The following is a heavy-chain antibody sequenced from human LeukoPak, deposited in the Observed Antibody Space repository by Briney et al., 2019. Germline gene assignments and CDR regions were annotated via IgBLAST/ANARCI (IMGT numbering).Heavy chain of an antibody. CDR1: GYTFTGYY. V-gene: IGHV1-2*02. D-gene: IGHD6-19*01. J-gene: IGHJ6*03. CDR2: VNPNSGDT. Sequence: ASVKVSCKASGYTFTGYYLHWVRQAPGQGLEWMGCVNPNSGDTNYAQKFQGSVTMTRDTSISTVYMELSRLRSDDTAVYYCAREVAVAAHYYYYMDVWGKGTTVTVSS. CDR3: AREVAVAAHYYYYMDV.